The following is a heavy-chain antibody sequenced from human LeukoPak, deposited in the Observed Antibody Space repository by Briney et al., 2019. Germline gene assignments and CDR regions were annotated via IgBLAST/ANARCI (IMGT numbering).Heavy chain of an antibody. V-gene: IGHV4-59*01. CDR3: ARVPSLWDYDILTGYRDYYYMDV. Sequence: PSETLSLTCTVSGGSISSYYWSWIRQPPGKGLEWIGYIYYSGSTNYNPSLKSRVTISVDTSKNQFSLKLSSVTAADTAVYYCARVPSLWDYDILTGYRDYYYMDVWGKGTTVTVSS. CDR2: IYYSGST. D-gene: IGHD3-9*01. CDR1: GGSISSYY. J-gene: IGHJ6*03.